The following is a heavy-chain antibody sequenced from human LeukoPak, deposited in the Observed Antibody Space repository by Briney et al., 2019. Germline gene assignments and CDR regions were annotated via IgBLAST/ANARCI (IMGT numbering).Heavy chain of an antibody. J-gene: IGHJ5*02. Sequence: SVKVSCKASGGTFSSYAMSWVRQAPGQGLEWMGRIIPIFGTANSAQKFQGRVTITTDESTSTAYMELSSLRSEDTAVYYCARDPDSSGWYNNWFDPWGQGTLVTVSS. V-gene: IGHV1-69*05. CDR1: GGTFSSYA. CDR2: IIPIFGTA. D-gene: IGHD6-19*01. CDR3: ARDPDSSGWYNNWFDP.